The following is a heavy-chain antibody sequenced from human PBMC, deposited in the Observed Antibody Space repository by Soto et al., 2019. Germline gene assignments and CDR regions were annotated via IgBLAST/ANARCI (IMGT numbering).Heavy chain of an antibody. CDR2: IYYSGST. CDR1: GGSISSYY. CDR3: AREGIAAAPWYYFDY. Sequence: SETLSLTCTVSGGSISSYYWSWIRQPPGKGLEWIGYIYYSGSTNYNPSLKSRVTISVDTSKNQFSLKLSSVTAADTAVYYCAREGIAAAPWYYFDYWGQGTLVTVSS. J-gene: IGHJ4*02. V-gene: IGHV4-59*01. D-gene: IGHD6-13*01.